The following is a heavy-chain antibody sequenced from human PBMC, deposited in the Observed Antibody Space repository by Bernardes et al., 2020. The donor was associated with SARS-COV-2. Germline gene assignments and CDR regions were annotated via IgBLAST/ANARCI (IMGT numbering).Heavy chain of an antibody. V-gene: IGHV3-11*06. D-gene: IGHD2-2*01. J-gene: IGHJ4*02. CDR3: ARIPPYQHIDS. CDR2: LSSSSSYP. CDR1: GFTFRDSY. Sequence: GSLHLSCAASGFTFRDSYLSWIRQAPGPGLAWVSYLSSSSSYPNYADSVKGRFTISRDNAKNSLYLQMNSLRAEDTAVYYCARIPPYQHIDSWGQGTLVTVAA.